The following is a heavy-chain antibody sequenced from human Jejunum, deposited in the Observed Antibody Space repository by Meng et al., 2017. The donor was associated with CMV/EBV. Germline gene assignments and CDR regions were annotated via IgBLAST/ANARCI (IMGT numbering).Heavy chain of an antibody. CDR1: GFSSLNSDEG. V-gene: IGHV2-5*01. CDR3: AHFVGGYYPSRPDY. D-gene: IGHD1-26*01. CDR2: LYRCEDK. Sequence: APVPTRWKPSDTLTLTCIFPGFSSLNSDEGVALIRQPPGNALDWLALLYRCEDKLYSPSLDSRLTIAKDTSKNEVFLTLTTMGPIDTGTYYCAHFVGGYYPSRPDYWGQGTLVTVSS. J-gene: IGHJ4*02.